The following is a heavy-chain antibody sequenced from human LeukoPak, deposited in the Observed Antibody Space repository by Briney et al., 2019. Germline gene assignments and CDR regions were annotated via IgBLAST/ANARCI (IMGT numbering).Heavy chain of an antibody. CDR2: ISTTGNTI. V-gene: IGHV3-48*03. J-gene: IGHJ6*02. Sequence: GGSLRLSCAASGFTFSSYEMNWVRQAPGKGLEWVSYISTTGNTIYYADSVRGRFTIYRDNAKNSLYLQMNSLRAEDTSVYYCARDVTTVKGMDVWGQGTTVTVSS. D-gene: IGHD4-17*01. CDR3: ARDVTTVKGMDV. CDR1: GFTFSSYE.